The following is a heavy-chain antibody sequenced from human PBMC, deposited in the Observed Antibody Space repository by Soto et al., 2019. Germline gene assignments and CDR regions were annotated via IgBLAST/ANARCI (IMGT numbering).Heavy chain of an antibody. J-gene: IGHJ6*03. CDR1: GFTFSSFA. CDR2: VSGSGTST. V-gene: IGHV3-23*01. Sequence: EVQLLESGGGVVQPGGSLRLSCAASGFTFSSFAMSWVRQAPGKGLEWVSGVSGSGTSTYYGDFVKGRFTISRDKSKNTLYLQMNSLSAEDTAVYYCATGETDYYYYRDVWGKGTTVTVSS. CDR3: ATGETDYYYYRDV.